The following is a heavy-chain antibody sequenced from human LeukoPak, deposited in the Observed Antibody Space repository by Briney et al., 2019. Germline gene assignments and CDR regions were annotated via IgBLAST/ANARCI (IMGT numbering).Heavy chain of an antibody. Sequence: PGRSLRLSCAASGFTFSSYSMNWVRQAPGKGLEWVSSISSSSSYIYYADSVKGRFTISRDNAKNTLYLQMNSLRAEDTAVYYCAKRIGYCSGGSCPVGYYGMDVWGQGTTVTVSS. CDR3: AKRIGYCSGGSCPVGYYGMDV. V-gene: IGHV3-21*01. CDR2: ISSSSSYI. D-gene: IGHD2-15*01. CDR1: GFTFSSYS. J-gene: IGHJ6*02.